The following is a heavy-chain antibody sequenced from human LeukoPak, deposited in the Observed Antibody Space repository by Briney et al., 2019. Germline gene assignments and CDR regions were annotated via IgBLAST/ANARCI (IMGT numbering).Heavy chain of an antibody. CDR3: ARDRAPGCSGGRCQHNWFDP. J-gene: IGHJ5*02. CDR2: INPNSGGT. Sequence: ASVKVSCKASGYTFTSYGISWVRQAPGQGLEWMGWINPNSGGTDYAQKFQGRVTMTRDTSINTAYMELSGLRSDDTAVYYCARDRAPGCSGGRCQHNWFDPWGQGTLVTVSS. CDR1: GYTFTSYG. V-gene: IGHV1-2*02. D-gene: IGHD2-15*01.